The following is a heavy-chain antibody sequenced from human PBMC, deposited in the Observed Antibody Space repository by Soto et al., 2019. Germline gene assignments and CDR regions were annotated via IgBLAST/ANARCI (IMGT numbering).Heavy chain of an antibody. CDR2: ISWNSGST. Sequence: GGSLRLSCAASGFTFDDYAMHWVRQAPGKGLEWVSGISWNSGSTGYADSVKGRFTISRDNAKNSLYLQMNSLRAEDTALYYCAKDISPRIAVAESWGQGTLVTVSS. V-gene: IGHV3-9*01. D-gene: IGHD6-19*01. CDR3: AKDISPRIAVAES. CDR1: GFTFDDYA. J-gene: IGHJ5*02.